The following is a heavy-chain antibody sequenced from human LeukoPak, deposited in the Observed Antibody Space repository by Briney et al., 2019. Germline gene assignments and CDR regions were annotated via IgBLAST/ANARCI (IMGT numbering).Heavy chain of an antibody. D-gene: IGHD3-16*01. CDR3: ARGGGLDV. J-gene: IGHJ6*02. CDR2: INHNGNVN. CDR1: GFTFSSYW. Sequence: GGSLRLSCAASGFTFSSYWMNWARQAPGKGLEWVASINHNGNVNYYVDSVKGRFTISRDNAKNSLYLQMTNLRAEDTAVYFCARGGGLDVWGQGATVTVSS. V-gene: IGHV3-7*03.